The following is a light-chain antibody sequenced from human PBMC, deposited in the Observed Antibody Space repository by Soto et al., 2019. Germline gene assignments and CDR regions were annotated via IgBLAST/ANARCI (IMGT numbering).Light chain of an antibody. CDR3: CSYLGSSTV. CDR1: SGDVGNYNL. Sequence: QSVLTQPASVSGSPGQSITISCTGVSGDVGNYNLVSWYQQHPAKAPKLIIYEDDKRPSGVSNRFSGSKSGDTASLTNSGLQSEDEAAYYCCSYLGSSTVFGGGTQLTVL. CDR2: EDD. V-gene: IGLV2-23*01. J-gene: IGLJ7*01.